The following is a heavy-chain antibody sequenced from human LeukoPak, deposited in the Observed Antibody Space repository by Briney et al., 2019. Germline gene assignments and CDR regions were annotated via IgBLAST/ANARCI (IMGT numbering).Heavy chain of an antibody. CDR1: GGSISGYY. D-gene: IGHD3-3*01. J-gene: IGHJ4*02. CDR3: ARAGRFTSGRSYFFDT. CDR2: VSYSGNT. Sequence: SETLSLTCSVSGGSISGYYWSWIRQPPGKGLEWIAYVSYSGNTNYSPSLKNRVSISADPSNNRFSLQLRSVTAADTAFYYCARAGRFTSGRSYFFDTWGQGTLVTVS. V-gene: IGHV4-59*13.